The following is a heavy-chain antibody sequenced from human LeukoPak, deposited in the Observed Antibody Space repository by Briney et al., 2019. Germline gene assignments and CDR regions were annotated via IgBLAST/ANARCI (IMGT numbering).Heavy chain of an antibody. D-gene: IGHD3-3*01. CDR3: ARDRLRFLEYYGIDV. Sequence: PGGSLRLSCAASGFTFSSYGMHWVRQAPGKGLEWVAVIWYDGSNKYYADSVKGRLTISRDNSKNTLYLQMNSLRAEDTAVYYCARDRLRFLEYYGIDVWGQGTTVTVSS. CDR1: GFTFSSYG. CDR2: IWYDGSNK. V-gene: IGHV3-33*01. J-gene: IGHJ6*02.